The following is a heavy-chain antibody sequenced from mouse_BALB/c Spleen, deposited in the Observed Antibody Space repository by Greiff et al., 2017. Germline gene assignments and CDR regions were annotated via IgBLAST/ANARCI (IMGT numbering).Heavy chain of an antibody. Sequence: EVKLVESGAELVKPGASVKLSCTASGFNIKDTYMHWVKQRPEQGLEWIGRIDPANGNTKYDPKFQGKATITADTSSNTAYLQLSSLTSEDTAVYYCAYGNWYFDVWGAGTTVTVSS. CDR2: IDPANGNT. CDR1: GFNIKDTY. J-gene: IGHJ1*01. D-gene: IGHD2-1*01. V-gene: IGHV14-3*02. CDR3: AYGNWYFDV.